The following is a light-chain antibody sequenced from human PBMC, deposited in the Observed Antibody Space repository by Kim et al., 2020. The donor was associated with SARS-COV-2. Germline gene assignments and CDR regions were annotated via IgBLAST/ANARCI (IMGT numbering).Light chain of an antibody. J-gene: IGKJ2*01. V-gene: IGKV3-20*01. CDR2: GAS. CDR1: QSVRSSY. CDR3: QQYGRSSMYT. Sequence: EIVLTQSPGTLSLSPGERATLSCRASQSVRSSYVAWYQQKPGQAPRLLIYGASNRATGIPDRFNGSGSGTDFSLTISRLEPEDFAVYYCQQYGRSSMYTFGQGTKLEI.